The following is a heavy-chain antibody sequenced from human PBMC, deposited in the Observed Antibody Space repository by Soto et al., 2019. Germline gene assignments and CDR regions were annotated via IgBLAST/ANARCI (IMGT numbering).Heavy chain of an antibody. CDR2: SNHSGST. CDR3: ARGLAYYYGSGRHKYNWFDP. Sequence: QVQLQQWGAGLLKPSETLSLTCAVYGGSFSGYYWSWIRQPPGKGLEWIGESNHSGSTNYNPSLKSRVTISVDTSKNQFSLKLSSVTAADTAVYYCARGLAYYYGSGRHKYNWFDPWGQGTLVTVSS. V-gene: IGHV4-34*01. D-gene: IGHD3-10*01. J-gene: IGHJ5*02. CDR1: GGSFSGYY.